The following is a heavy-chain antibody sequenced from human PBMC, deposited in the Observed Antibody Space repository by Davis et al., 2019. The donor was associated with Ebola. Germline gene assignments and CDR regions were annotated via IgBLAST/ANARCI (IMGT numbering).Heavy chain of an antibody. CDR3: ARTYDYGMDV. J-gene: IGHJ6*04. CDR1: GFTFSDYY. Sequence: GESLKISCAASGFTFSDYYMSWIRQAPGKGLEWVSYISSRGSTIYYADSVKGRFTISRENAKNSLYLQMNSLRAEDTAVYYCARTYDYGMDVWGKGTTVTVSS. V-gene: IGHV3-11*01. CDR2: ISSRGSTI.